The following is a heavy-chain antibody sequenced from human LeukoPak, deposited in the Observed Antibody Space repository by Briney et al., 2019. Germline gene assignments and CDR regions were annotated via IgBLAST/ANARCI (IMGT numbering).Heavy chain of an antibody. CDR2: IYYSGST. D-gene: IGHD6-13*01. CDR1: GGSISSGGYY. CDR3: AREGREQQLIGYYGMDV. J-gene: IGHJ6*02. V-gene: IGHV4-31*03. Sequence: SETLSLTCTVSGGSISSGGYYWSWIRQHPGKGLEWIGYIYYSGSTYYNPSLKSRVTISVDTSKNQFSLKLSSVTAADTAVYYCAREGREQQLIGYYGMDVWGQGTTVTVSS.